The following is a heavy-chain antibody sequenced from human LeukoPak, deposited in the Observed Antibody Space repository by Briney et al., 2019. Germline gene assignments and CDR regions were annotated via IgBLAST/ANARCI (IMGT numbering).Heavy chain of an antibody. CDR3: ARDIGLDYSSSSFASDI. Sequence: SETLSLTCTVSGGSFTTHYWNWFRQPAGKGLEWIGRIYSGGSTNYKSSPKSRVIMSIDTSKRQLSLKLSSVTAADTAIYYCARDIGLDYSSSSFASDIWGPGTLVIVSS. CDR2: IYSGGST. V-gene: IGHV4-4*07. CDR1: GGSFTTHY. D-gene: IGHD6-6*01. J-gene: IGHJ3*02.